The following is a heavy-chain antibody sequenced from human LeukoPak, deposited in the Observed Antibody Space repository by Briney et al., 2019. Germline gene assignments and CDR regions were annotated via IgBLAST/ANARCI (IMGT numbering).Heavy chain of an antibody. CDR1: GYTLTELS. CDR2: FDPEDGET. V-gene: IGHV1-24*01. CDR3: ATSDIPSPVGPHYFDY. D-gene: IGHD2-15*01. Sequence: GASVKVSCKVSGYTLTELSMHWVRQAPGKGLEWMGGFDPEDGETIYAQKFQGRVTMTEDTSTDTAYMELSSLRSEDTAVYYCATSDIPSPVGPHYFDYWGQGTLVTVSS. J-gene: IGHJ4*02.